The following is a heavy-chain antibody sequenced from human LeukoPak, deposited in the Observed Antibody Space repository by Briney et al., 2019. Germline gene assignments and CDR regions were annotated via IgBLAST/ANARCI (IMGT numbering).Heavy chain of an antibody. CDR2: FYFSGSA. CDR3: ARQHEILTGYAFDI. J-gene: IGHJ3*02. CDR1: GGSISSSSYY. V-gene: IGHV4-39*01. D-gene: IGHD3-9*01. Sequence: SETLSLTCTVSGGSISSSSYYWGWIRQPPGKGLEWIGSFYFSGSAYYNPSLESRITVSVDTSKNQFSLKLTSVTAADTAVYYCARQHEILTGYAFDIWGHGTMVTVSS.